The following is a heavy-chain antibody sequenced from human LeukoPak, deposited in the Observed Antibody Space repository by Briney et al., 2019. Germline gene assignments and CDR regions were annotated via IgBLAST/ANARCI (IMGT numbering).Heavy chain of an antibody. J-gene: IGHJ3*02. CDR2: ISISSSYI. D-gene: IGHD2-15*01. CDR1: GFTFSSCS. Sequence: GGSLRLSCAASGFTFSSCSMIGVRQAPAKGRAWGSSISISSSYIFYADSVKGRLTISRDNAHNSLYLQMNSLRAEDTAVYYCASEGRRLRESHDRIGGSAFDIWGQGTMVTVSS. CDR3: ASEGRRLRESHDRIGGSAFDI. V-gene: IGHV3-21*01.